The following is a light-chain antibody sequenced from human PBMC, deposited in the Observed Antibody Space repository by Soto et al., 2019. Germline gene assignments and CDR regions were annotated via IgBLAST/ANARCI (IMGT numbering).Light chain of an antibody. CDR3: SSYTSDPTFFV. J-gene: IGLJ1*01. CDR2: EVN. CDR1: SSDIGDYDF. V-gene: IGLV2-14*01. Sequence: QSVLTQPASVSGSPGQSITISCTGTSSDIGDYDFVSWYQQYPGKAPQLLIYEVNNRPSGVDDRFSGSKFGNTASLTISGLQAEDETDYYCSSYTSDPTFFVFGTGTKLTVL.